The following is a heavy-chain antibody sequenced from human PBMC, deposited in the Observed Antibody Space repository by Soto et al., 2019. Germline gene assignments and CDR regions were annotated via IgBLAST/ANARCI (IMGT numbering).Heavy chain of an antibody. CDR2: IWYDGSNK. CDR1: GFTFSSYG. Sequence: QVQLVESGGGVVQPGRSLRLSCAASGFTFSSYGMHWVRQAPGKGLEWVAVIWYDGSNKYYADSVKGRFTISRDNSKNTLYVQMTSLRAEDTAVYYCARDLIAADGTELFGYWGQGTLVTFSS. J-gene: IGHJ4*02. D-gene: IGHD6-13*01. CDR3: ARDLIAADGTELFGY. V-gene: IGHV3-33*01.